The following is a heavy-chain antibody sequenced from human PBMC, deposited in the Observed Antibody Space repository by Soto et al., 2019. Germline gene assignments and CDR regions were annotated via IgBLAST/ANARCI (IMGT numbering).Heavy chain of an antibody. CDR2: TYYRSKWYN. Sequence: SQTLSLTCAISGDSVSSNSAAWNWIRQSPSRGLEWLGRTYYRSKWYNDYAVSVKSRITINPDTSKNQFSLQLNSVTPEETAVYYCAREGTGDYYYYYYMDVWGKGTTVTVSS. CDR3: AREGTGDYYYYYYMDV. J-gene: IGHJ6*03. D-gene: IGHD3-10*01. CDR1: GDSVSSNSAA. V-gene: IGHV6-1*01.